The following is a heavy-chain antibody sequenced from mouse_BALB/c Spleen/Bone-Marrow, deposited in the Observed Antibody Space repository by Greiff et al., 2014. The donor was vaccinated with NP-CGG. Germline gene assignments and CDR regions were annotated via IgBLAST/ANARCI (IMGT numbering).Heavy chain of an antibody. CDR3: TRGEWLLRFAY. J-gene: IGHJ3*01. CDR1: GYIFTSYW. V-gene: IGHV1S22*01. D-gene: IGHD2-3*01. CDR2: IYPGSGST. Sequence: LQQPGSELVRPGASVKLSCKASGYIFTSYWMHWVKQRPGQGLEWIGNIYPGSGSTNYDEKFKSKATLTVDTSSSTAYMQLSILTFEDSAVYYCTRGEWLLRFAYWGQGTLVTVSA.